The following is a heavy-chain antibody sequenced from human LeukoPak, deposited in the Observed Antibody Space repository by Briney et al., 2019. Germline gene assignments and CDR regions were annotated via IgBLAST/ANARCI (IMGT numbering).Heavy chain of an antibody. Sequence: SVKVSCXASGGTFSSYAISWVRQAPGQGLEWMGGIIPIFGTANYAQKFQGRVTITADESTSTAYMELSSLRSEDTAVYYCAREESSGFNYFDYWGQGTLVTVSS. J-gene: IGHJ4*02. V-gene: IGHV1-69*13. CDR3: AREESSGFNYFDY. D-gene: IGHD6-19*01. CDR1: GGTFSSYA. CDR2: IIPIFGTA.